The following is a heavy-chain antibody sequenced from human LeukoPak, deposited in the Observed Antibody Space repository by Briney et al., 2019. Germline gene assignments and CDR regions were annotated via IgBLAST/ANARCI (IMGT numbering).Heavy chain of an antibody. V-gene: IGHV3-33*01. CDR1: GFTFSNYA. J-gene: IGHJ6*04. Sequence: GRSLRLSCAASGFTFSNYAMHWVRQAPGKGLGWVAVIWYDGSNENYADTVKGRLTISRDNSKNMLNLQVNSLRAEDTAVYYCARRSAVGTHGMDVWGKGTTVTVSS. CDR2: IWYDGSNE. D-gene: IGHD6-13*01. CDR3: ARRSAVGTHGMDV.